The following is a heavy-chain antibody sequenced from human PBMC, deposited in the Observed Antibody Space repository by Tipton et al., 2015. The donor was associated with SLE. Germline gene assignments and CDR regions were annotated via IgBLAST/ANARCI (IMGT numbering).Heavy chain of an antibody. D-gene: IGHD3-22*01. V-gene: IGHV3-21*01. J-gene: IGHJ4*02. CDR2: ISSSSSYI. Sequence: SLRLSCAASGFTFSSYSMNWVRQAPGKGLEWVSSISSSSSYIYYADSVKGRFTISRDNAKNSLFLQMNSLRAEDTAVYYCARDRSYYYDSSGLDYWGQGTLVTVSS. CDR1: GFTFSSYS. CDR3: ARDRSYYYDSSGLDY.